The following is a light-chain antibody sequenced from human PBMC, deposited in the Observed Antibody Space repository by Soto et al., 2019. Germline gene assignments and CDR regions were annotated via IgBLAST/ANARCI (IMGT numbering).Light chain of an antibody. CDR2: SNN. CDR1: TSNIGRNT. Sequence: QSVLTRPPSASGTPGQRVTISCSGSTSNIGRNTVHWYQQLPGTAPKLLIYSNNQRPSGVPDRFSGSKSGTSASLAISGLRSEDEADYYCGAWDDSLTGVVFGGGTKLTVL. V-gene: IGLV1-44*01. J-gene: IGLJ2*01. CDR3: GAWDDSLTGVV.